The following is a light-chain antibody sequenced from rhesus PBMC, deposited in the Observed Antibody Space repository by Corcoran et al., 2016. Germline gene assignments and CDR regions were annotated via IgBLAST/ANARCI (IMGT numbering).Light chain of an antibody. CDR1: SSDIGAYTY. CDR2: DVN. CDR3: SSYAGRNFFI. J-gene: IGLJ1*01. V-gene: IGLV2-23*01. Sequence: QAALTQPPSVSGSPGQSVTISCTGTSSDIGAYTYVSWYQQHPGKAPKLMIYDVNKRPSGVSDRFSGSKSGNTASLTISGLQAEDEADYHCSSYAGRNFFILGAGTRLTVL.